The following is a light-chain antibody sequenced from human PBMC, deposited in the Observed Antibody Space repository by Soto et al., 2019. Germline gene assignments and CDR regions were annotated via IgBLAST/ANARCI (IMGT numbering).Light chain of an antibody. CDR2: EVT. CDR3: TSFAGNFNVV. Sequence: QSALTQPPSASGSPGQSVTISCTGTSSDIGGYNYVSWYQQPPGKAPKLMIYEVTKRPSGVPDRFSGSKSDNTASLTVSGLQAEDEADYYCTSFAGNFNVVFGGGTKLTVL. V-gene: IGLV2-8*01. J-gene: IGLJ2*01. CDR1: SSDIGGYNY.